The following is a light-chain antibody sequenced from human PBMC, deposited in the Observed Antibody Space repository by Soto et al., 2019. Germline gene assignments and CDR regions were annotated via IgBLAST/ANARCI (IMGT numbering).Light chain of an antibody. Sequence: QAVVTQPPSVSGAPGQRVTISCTGSSSNIGAHYDVHWYQQLPGTAPKLLIYGNSNRPSGVPDRFSGSKSGTSASLAITGLQDEDEADYCCQSYDNSLSVYVFGTGTKLTVL. CDR1: SSNIGAHYD. J-gene: IGLJ1*01. CDR2: GNS. V-gene: IGLV1-40*01. CDR3: QSYDNSLSVYV.